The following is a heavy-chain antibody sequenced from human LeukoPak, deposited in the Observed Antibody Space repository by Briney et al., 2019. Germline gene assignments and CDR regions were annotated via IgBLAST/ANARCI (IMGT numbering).Heavy chain of an antibody. V-gene: IGHV3-30-3*01. CDR1: GFTFSSYA. CDR3: ARDGLLGYCSSTSCPTPTFDY. CDR2: ISYDGSNK. D-gene: IGHD2-2*01. J-gene: IGHJ4*02. Sequence: PGRSLRLSCAASGFTFSSYAMHWVRQAPGKGLEWVAVISYDGSNKYYADSVKGRFTISRDNSKNTLYLQMNSLRAGDTAVYYCARDGLLGYCSSTSCPTPTFDYWGQGTLVTVSS.